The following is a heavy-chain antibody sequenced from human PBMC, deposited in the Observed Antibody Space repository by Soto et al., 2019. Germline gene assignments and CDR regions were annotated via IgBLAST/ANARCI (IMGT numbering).Heavy chain of an antibody. CDR1: GGSISSYY. V-gene: IGHV4-59*01. CDR2: IYYSVST. Sequence: SETLSLTCTVSGGSISSYYWSWIRRPPGKGLEWIGYIYYSVSTNYNPSLKSRVTISVDTSKNQFSLKLSSVTAADTAVYYCARQYSSSWQNWFDPWGQGTLVTVSS. CDR3: ARQYSSSWQNWFDP. J-gene: IGHJ5*02. D-gene: IGHD6-13*01.